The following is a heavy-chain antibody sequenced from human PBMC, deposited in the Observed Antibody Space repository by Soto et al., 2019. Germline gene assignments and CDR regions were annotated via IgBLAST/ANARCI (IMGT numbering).Heavy chain of an antibody. J-gene: IGHJ6*02. Sequence: EVQLVESGGGLVKPGGSLRLSCAASGFTFSNAWMSWVRQAPGKGLEWVGRIKSKTDGGTTDYAAPVKGRFTISRDDSKNTLYRQMNSLKTEDTAVYYCTKYDFLGGYPHYYYLGMDVWGQGTTVTVS. CDR2: IKSKTDGGTT. CDR3: TKYDFLGGYPHYYYLGMDV. V-gene: IGHV3-15*01. CDR1: GFTFSNAW. D-gene: IGHD3-3*01.